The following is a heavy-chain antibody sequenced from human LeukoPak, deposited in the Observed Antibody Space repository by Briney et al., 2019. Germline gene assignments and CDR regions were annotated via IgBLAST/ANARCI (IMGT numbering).Heavy chain of an antibody. Sequence: SETLSLTCTVSGGSISSYYSSWIRQPPGKGLEWIGYIYYSGSTNYNPSLKSRVTISVDTSKNQFSLKLSSVTAADTAVYYCAREPGYSSGWFPVPYFDYWGQGTLVTVSS. CDR2: IYYSGST. J-gene: IGHJ4*02. D-gene: IGHD6-19*01. CDR3: AREPGYSSGWFPVPYFDY. CDR1: GGSISSYY. V-gene: IGHV4-59*01.